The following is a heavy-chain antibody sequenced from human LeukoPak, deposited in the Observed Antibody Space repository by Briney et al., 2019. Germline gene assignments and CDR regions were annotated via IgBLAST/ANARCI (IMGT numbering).Heavy chain of an antibody. Sequence: GASVKVSCKASGYTFTGYYMHWVRQAPGQGLEWMGWINPNSGGTNYAQKFQGRVTMTRDTSISTACMELRSLRSDDTAVYYCARVRFLEWLLGPREDYYGMDVWGQGTTVTVSS. CDR1: GYTFTGYY. CDR2: INPNSGGT. D-gene: IGHD3-3*01. J-gene: IGHJ6*02. CDR3: ARVRFLEWLLGPREDYYGMDV. V-gene: IGHV1-2*02.